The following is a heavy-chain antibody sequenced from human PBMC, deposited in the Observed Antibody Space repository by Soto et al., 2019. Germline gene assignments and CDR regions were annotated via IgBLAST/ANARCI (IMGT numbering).Heavy chain of an antibody. Sequence: GASVKVSCKASGYTFTSYAMHWVRQAPGQRLEWMGWINAGNGNTKYSQKFQGRVTITRDTSASTAYMELSSLRSEDTAVYYCARDLGDFWSGYYDYWGQGTLVTVSS. CDR3: ARDLGDFWSGYYDY. CDR1: GYTFTSYA. V-gene: IGHV1-3*01. J-gene: IGHJ4*02. CDR2: INAGNGNT. D-gene: IGHD3-3*01.